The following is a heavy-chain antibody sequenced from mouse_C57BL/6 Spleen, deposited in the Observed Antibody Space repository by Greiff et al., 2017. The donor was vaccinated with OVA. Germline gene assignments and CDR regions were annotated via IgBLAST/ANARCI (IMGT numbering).Heavy chain of an antibody. CDR1: GYSFTSDY. V-gene: IGHV3-8*01. CDR2: ISYSGGT. J-gene: IGHJ2*01. Sequence: EVKLQESGPGLAKPAQSLSLSCSVTGYSFTSDYWNWIRKFPGNKLEYMGYISYSGGTYYNPSLKSRSYITRDTAKNQNYLQLNSVTTEDTATYYCARMVRGYFDYWGQGTTLTVSS. D-gene: IGHD2-1*01. CDR3: ARMVRGYFDY.